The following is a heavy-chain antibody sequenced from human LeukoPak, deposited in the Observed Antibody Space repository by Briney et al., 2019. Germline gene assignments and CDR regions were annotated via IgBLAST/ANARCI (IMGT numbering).Heavy chain of an antibody. CDR3: ARSGWYQYYFDY. V-gene: IGHV4-59*01. D-gene: IGHD6-19*01. J-gene: IGHJ4*02. Sequence: SETLPLTCTVSGGSISSYYWSWIRQPPGKGLEWIGYIYYSGSTNYNPSFKSRVTISVDTSKNQFSLKLSSVTAADTAVYYCARSGWYQYYFDYWGQGTLVTVSS. CDR2: IYYSGST. CDR1: GGSISSYY.